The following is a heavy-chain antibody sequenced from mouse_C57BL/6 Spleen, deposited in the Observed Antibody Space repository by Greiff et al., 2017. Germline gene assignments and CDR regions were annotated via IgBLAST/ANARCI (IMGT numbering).Heavy chain of an antibody. CDR3: ASHYYGVNY. CDR1: GFTFSDYG. J-gene: IGHJ4*01. CDR2: ISSGSSTI. Sequence: EVKLMESGGGLVKPGGSLTLSCAASGFTFSDYGMHWVRQAPEKGLEWVAYISSGSSTISYAGTVKGRFTIPRDKTKDTRFLQMTSLRSEDTAIYYCASHYYGVNYWGQGTSVTVSS. D-gene: IGHD1-2*01. V-gene: IGHV5-17*01.